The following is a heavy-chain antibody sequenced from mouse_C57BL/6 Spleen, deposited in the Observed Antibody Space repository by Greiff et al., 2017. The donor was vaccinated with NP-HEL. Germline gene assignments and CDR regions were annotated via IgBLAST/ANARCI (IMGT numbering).Heavy chain of an antibody. CDR1: GYTFKSYG. CDR3: ARTHYYGSSPAWFAY. Sequence: VQLQQSGAELARPGASVKLSCKASGYTFKSYGISWVKQRTGQGLEWIGEIYPRSGNTYYNEKFKGKATLTADKSSSTAYMELRSLTSEDSAVYFCARTHYYGSSPAWFAYWGQGTLVTVSA. D-gene: IGHD1-1*01. CDR2: IYPRSGNT. V-gene: IGHV1-81*01. J-gene: IGHJ3*01.